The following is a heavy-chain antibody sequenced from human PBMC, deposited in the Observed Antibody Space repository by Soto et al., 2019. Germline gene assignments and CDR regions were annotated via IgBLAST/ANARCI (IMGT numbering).Heavy chain of an antibody. CDR1: GFTVSTKY. Sequence: EVQLVESGGGLVQPGGSLRLSCAASGFTVSTKYMSWVRQAPGKGLEWVSVIYSGGSTFYADSVRGRFTISRDNSKNTVNLQINSLRAEDTAVYYCARYPWAADYWGQGTLVTGSS. CDR2: IYSGGST. J-gene: IGHJ4*02. V-gene: IGHV3-66*01. CDR3: ARYPWAADY. D-gene: IGHD3-16*01.